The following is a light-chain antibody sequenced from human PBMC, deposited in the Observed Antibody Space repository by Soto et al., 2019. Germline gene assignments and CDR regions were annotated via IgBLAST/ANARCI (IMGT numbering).Light chain of an antibody. J-gene: IGKJ5*01. V-gene: IGKV1-39*01. CDR3: QQTYTTLT. Sequence: DIQMTQSPTSLSASVGDRVPITCRASQSINTYVNWYQHKPGKAPKLLIHTASSLQSGVPSRFSGSGSGTDFTLTIYSLQPEDFATYYCQQTYTTLTLGQGTRLEIK. CDR2: TAS. CDR1: QSINTY.